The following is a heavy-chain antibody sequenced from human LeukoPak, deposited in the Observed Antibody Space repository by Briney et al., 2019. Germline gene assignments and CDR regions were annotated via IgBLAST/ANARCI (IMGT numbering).Heavy chain of an antibody. Sequence: ASVKVSCKAPGYTFSSDGITWVRQAPGQGLEWMGWISLYDVNTNYAQKFQGRVTITADESTSTAYMELSSLRSEDTAVYYCATGGYSYGYGNWGQGTLVTVSS. CDR1: GYTFSSDG. CDR2: ISLYDVNT. D-gene: IGHD5-18*01. V-gene: IGHV1-18*01. CDR3: ATGGYSYGYGN. J-gene: IGHJ4*02.